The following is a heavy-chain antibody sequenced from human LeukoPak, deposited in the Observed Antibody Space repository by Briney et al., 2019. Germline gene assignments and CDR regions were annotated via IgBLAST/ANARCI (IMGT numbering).Heavy chain of an antibody. CDR2: INPNNGNT. J-gene: IGHJ5*02. Sequence: ASVKVSCKASGYTFTGYYMHWVRQAPGQGLEWMGWINPNNGNTNYAQKLQGRVTMTTDTSTSTAYMELRSLRSDDTAVYYCARHAYFDWPRFDPWGQGTLVTVSS. V-gene: IGHV1-18*04. CDR1: GYTFTGYY. D-gene: IGHD3-9*01. CDR3: ARHAYFDWPRFDP.